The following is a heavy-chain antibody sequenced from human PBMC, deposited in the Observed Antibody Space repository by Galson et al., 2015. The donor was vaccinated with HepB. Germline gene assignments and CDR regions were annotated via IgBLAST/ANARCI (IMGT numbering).Heavy chain of an antibody. J-gene: IGHJ4*02. CDR1: GYRFTNSW. V-gene: IGHV5-51*01. Sequence: QSGAEVKKPGESLKISCQGSGYRFTNSWIGWVRQMPGKGLQWMGFIYPDDSDIRYSPSFQGQVTISADKSISTAFLQWTSLKASDTAIYYCASYNGTYYGSFDSWGQGTLVTVSS. CDR2: IYPDDSDI. D-gene: IGHD1-26*01. CDR3: ASYNGTYYGSFDS.